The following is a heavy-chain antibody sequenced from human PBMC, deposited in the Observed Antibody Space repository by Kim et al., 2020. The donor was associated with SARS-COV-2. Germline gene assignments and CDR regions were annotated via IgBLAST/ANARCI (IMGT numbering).Heavy chain of an antibody. Sequence: GGSLRLSCATSGFTFRYCGLHWVRQAPGKGLEWLAYISGSGDVIEYADSVKGRFTISRDNAENSLYLHMNNLRVGDTAVYYCARQLRPSGTHHLDYWGQGDRVTVSS. CDR1: GFTFRYCG. J-gene: IGHJ4*02. CDR2: ISGSGDVI. D-gene: IGHD3-10*01. V-gene: IGHV3-48*03. CDR3: ARQLRPSGTHHLDY.